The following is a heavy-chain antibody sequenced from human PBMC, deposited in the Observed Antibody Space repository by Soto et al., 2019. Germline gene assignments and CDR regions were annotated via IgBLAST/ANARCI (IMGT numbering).Heavy chain of an antibody. CDR3: APVHASGGNRGSSS. CDR2: IYRSGST. J-gene: IGHJ6*02. V-gene: IGHV4-61*08. D-gene: IGHD6-6*01. Sequence: PSETLSLTCTVSGDSVGSSAAMYWAWVRQPPGKDLEFIGKIYRSGSTLLNSALQSRVTLSMEPSKNQSSLNLRSVTVGDTARSSCAPVHASGGNRGSSSWGRGLTVIV. CDR1: GDSVGSSAAMY.